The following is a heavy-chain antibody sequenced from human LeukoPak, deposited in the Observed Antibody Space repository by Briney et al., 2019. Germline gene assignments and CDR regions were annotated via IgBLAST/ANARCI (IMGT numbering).Heavy chain of an antibody. J-gene: IGHJ4*02. Sequence: GGSLRLSCAASGFTFSSYWMSWVRQAPGKGLEWVANIKEDGSEKYYVDSVKGRFTISRDNAKNSLYLQMSSLRAEDTAVYYCARDVRSGWYRDYFDYWGQGTLVTVSS. CDR1: GFTFSSYW. CDR3: ARDVRSGWYRDYFDY. D-gene: IGHD6-19*01. CDR2: IKEDGSEK. V-gene: IGHV3-7*01.